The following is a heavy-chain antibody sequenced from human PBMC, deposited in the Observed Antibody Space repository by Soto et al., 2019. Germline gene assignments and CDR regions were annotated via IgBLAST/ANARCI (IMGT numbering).Heavy chain of an antibody. CDR2: ISSSSSYI. CDR1: GFTFSSYS. CDR3: ARVWMATRHYAY. V-gene: IGHV3-21*01. J-gene: IGHJ4*02. Sequence: EVQLVESGGGLVKPGGSLRLSCAASGFTFSSYSMNWVRQAPGKGLEWVSSISSSSSYIYYADSVKGRFTISRDNAKNSLYMQMNSLRAEDTAVYYCARVWMATRHYAYWGQGTLVTVSS. D-gene: IGHD5-12*01.